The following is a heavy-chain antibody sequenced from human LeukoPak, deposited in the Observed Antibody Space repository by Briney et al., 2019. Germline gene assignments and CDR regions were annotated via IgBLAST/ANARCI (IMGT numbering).Heavy chain of an antibody. V-gene: IGHV3-30*02. J-gene: IGHJ4*02. CDR3: AKGYNYYFDY. Sequence: GGSLRLSCAASGFSISTYDMHWVRQAPGKGLEWVTVIRYDGSNKYYADSVKGRFTISRDNPKNTVYLQMNSLRAEDTAVYYCAKGYNYYFDYWGQGTLVTVSS. CDR1: GFSISTYD. CDR2: IRYDGSNK. D-gene: IGHD1-1*01.